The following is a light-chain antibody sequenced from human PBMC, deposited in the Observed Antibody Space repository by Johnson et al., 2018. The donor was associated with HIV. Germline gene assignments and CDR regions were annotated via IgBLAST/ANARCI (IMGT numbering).Light chain of an antibody. CDR2: DNN. Sequence: QLVLTQPPSVSAAPGQKVTISCSGSSSNIGNNYVSWYQQFPGTAPKLLIYDNNKRPSGIPDRFSGSKSGTSATLGITGLQTGDEAEYYCGTWESSLSGTDVFGTWTKVTVL. CDR3: GTWESSLSGTDV. CDR1: SSNIGNNY. V-gene: IGLV1-51*01. J-gene: IGLJ1*01.